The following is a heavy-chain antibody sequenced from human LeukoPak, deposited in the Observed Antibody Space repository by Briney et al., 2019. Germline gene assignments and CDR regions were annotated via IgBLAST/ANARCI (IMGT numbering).Heavy chain of an antibody. Sequence: SQTLSLTCTVSGDSINNYYWSWIRQPPGKGLEWIGYIYYSGSTKYNPSLKSRVTISVDTSKNQFSLKLSSVTAADTAVYYCARLNYYGSSGTFDYWGQGTLVTVSS. CDR1: GDSINNYY. J-gene: IGHJ4*02. D-gene: IGHD3-22*01. CDR3: ARLNYYGSSGTFDY. CDR2: IYYSGST. V-gene: IGHV4-59*08.